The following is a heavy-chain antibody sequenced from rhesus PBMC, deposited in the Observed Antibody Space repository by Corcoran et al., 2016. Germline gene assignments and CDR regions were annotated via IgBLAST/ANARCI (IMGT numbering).Heavy chain of an antibody. CDR1: GFPLSTYW. CDR3: AKRFCIDEDEYGYYYTDYGLDS. Sequence: ELQLMESGGGLAKPGGSMRPSCDDPGFPLSTYWMNWVRQAPGKGMEWVSAVNSVLASTDYLASVKGRCTNSRDKSKHTLSQQMSRLRAEDTAVYYCAKRFCIDEDEYGYYYTDYGLDSWGQGVVVTVSS. J-gene: IGHJ6*01. V-gene: IGHV3S42*01. CDR2: VNSVLAST. D-gene: IGHD3-9*01.